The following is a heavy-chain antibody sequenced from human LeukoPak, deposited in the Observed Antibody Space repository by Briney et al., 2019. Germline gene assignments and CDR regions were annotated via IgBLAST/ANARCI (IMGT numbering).Heavy chain of an antibody. CDR3: ARQIRGSSSPRNFDY. CDR1: GYSISSGYY. Sequence: SSETLSLTCGVPGYSISSGYYWGWIRQPPGKGLEWIGSMHHSGSTYYNASLKSRVTISVDTSKNQFSLKLSSVTAADTAVYYCARQIRGSSSPRNFDYWGQGTLVTVSS. CDR2: MHHSGST. J-gene: IGHJ4*02. V-gene: IGHV4-38-2*01. D-gene: IGHD6-6*01.